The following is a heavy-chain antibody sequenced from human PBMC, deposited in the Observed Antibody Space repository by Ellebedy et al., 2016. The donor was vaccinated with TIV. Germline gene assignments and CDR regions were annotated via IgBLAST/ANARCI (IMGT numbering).Heavy chain of an antibody. Sequence: PGGSLRLSCAASGFRFRSYAMAWVRQAPGKGLEWVSAIGGSSSYTFYADPVKGRFTTSRDNSKNTLYLQMNSLRVEDTAVYYCASRPNGDYHFLDYWGQGTLVTVSS. CDR2: IGGSSSYT. CDR3: ASRPNGDYHFLDY. D-gene: IGHD4-17*01. CDR1: GFRFRSYA. J-gene: IGHJ4*02. V-gene: IGHV3-23*01.